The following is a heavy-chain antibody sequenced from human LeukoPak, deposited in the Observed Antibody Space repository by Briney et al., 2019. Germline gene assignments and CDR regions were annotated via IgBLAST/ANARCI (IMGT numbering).Heavy chain of an antibody. CDR1: GGSLSSYY. J-gene: IGHJ4*02. CDR3: ARGEGTITAAGTIDY. CDR2: IYYSGST. D-gene: IGHD6-13*01. Sequence: PSETLSLTCTVSGGSLSSYYWIWIRQPPGRGLEGIGYIYYSGSTNYNPSLKSRVTISVDTSKNQFSLKLSSVTAADTAVYYCARGEGTITAAGTIDYWGQGTLVTVSS. V-gene: IGHV4-59*01.